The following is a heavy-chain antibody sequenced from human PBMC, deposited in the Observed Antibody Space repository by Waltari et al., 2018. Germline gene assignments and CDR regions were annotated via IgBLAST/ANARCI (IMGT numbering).Heavy chain of an antibody. D-gene: IGHD3-3*01. Sequence: QVQLVESGGGVVQPGRSLRLSCAASGFTFSSSGMHWVRRAPGKGLEWVAVISYDGSNKYYADSVKGRFTISRDNSKNTLYLQMNSLRAEDTAVYYCAKATIFGVALYYYYGMDVWGQGTTVTVSS. CDR2: ISYDGSNK. CDR3: AKATIFGVALYYYYGMDV. J-gene: IGHJ6*02. CDR1: GFTFSSSG. V-gene: IGHV3-30*18.